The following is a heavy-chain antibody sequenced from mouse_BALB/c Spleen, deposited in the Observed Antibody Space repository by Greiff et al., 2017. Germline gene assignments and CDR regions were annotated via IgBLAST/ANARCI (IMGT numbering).Heavy chain of an antibody. CDR1: GYTFTSYW. D-gene: IGHD1-2*01. J-gene: IGHJ2*01. CDR2: IYPSDSYT. CDR3: TRDYYGPDY. V-gene: IGHV1-69*02. Sequence: QVQLQQPGAELVRPGASVKLSCKASGYTFTSYWINWVKQRPGQGLEWIGNIYPSDSYTNYNQKFKDKATLTVDKSSSTAYMQLSSPTSEDSAVYYCTRDYYGPDYWGQGTTLTVSS.